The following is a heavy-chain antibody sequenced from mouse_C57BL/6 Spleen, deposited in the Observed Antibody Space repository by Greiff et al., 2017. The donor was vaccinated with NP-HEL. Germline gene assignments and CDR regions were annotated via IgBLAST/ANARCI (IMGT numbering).Heavy chain of an antibody. CDR3: ARDYYGSSYTFDY. CDR1: GYTFTDYY. CDR2: INPYNGGT. Sequence: VQLQQSGPVLVKPGASVKMSCKASGYTFTDYYMNWVKQSHGKSLEWIGVINPYNGGTSYNQKFKGKATLTVDKSSSTAYMELNSLTSEDSAVYYCARDYYGSSYTFDYWGQGTTLSVSS. D-gene: IGHD1-1*01. V-gene: IGHV1-19*01. J-gene: IGHJ2*01.